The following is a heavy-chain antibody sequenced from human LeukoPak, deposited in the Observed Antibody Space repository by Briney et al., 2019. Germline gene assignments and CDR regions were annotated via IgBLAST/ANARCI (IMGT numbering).Heavy chain of an antibody. CDR3: ARLGYCSGGSCLDY. V-gene: IGHV4-59*01. CDR1: GGSFSSYY. D-gene: IGHD2-15*01. Sequence: PSETLSLTCAVYGGSFSSYYWSWIRQPPGRGLEWIGYIYYSGSTNYNPSLKSRVTISVDTSKNQFSLKLSSVTAADTAVYYCARLGYCSGGSCLDYWGQGTLVTVSS. CDR2: IYYSGST. J-gene: IGHJ4*02.